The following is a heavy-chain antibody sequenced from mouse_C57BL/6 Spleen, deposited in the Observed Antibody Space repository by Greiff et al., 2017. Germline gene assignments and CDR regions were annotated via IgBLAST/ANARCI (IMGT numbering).Heavy chain of an antibody. Sequence: EVQLQQSGPELVKPGASVKISCKASGYTFTDYYMNWVKQSHGKSLEWIGDINPNNGGTSYNQKFKGKATLTVDKSSSTAYMELRSLTSEDSAVYYCARHGYYEAMDYWGQGTSVTVSS. CDR2: INPNNGGT. D-gene: IGHD2-3*01. V-gene: IGHV1-26*01. J-gene: IGHJ4*01. CDR1: GYTFTDYY. CDR3: ARHGYYEAMDY.